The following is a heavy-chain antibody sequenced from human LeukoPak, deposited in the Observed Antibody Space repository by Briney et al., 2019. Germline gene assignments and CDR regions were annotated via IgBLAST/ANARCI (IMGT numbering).Heavy chain of an antibody. D-gene: IGHD3-3*01. CDR2: ISGSGGST. CDR3: AKTSRPYYDFWSGYSLDY. V-gene: IGHV3-23*01. Sequence: PGGSLRLSCAASGFTFSNYAMSWVRQAPGKGLEWVSAISGSGGSTYYADSVKGRFTISRDNSKNTLYLQMNSLRAEDTAVYYCAKTSRPYYDFWSGYSLDYWGQGTLVTVSS. J-gene: IGHJ4*02. CDR1: GFTFSNYA.